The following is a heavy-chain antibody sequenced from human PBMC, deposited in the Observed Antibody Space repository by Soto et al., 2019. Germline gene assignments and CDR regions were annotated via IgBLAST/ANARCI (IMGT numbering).Heavy chain of an antibody. D-gene: IGHD1-26*01. J-gene: IGHJ6*03. CDR3: ARGLHGWDPRGNYYYYYMDV. V-gene: IGHV4-59*01. CDR1: GGSISSYY. CDR2: IYYSGST. Sequence: PSETLSLTCTVSGGSISSYYWSWIRQPPGKGLEWIGYIYYSGSTNYNPSLKSRVTISVDTSKNQFSLKLSSVTAADTAVYYCARGLHGWDPRGNYYYYYMDVWGKGTTVTVSS.